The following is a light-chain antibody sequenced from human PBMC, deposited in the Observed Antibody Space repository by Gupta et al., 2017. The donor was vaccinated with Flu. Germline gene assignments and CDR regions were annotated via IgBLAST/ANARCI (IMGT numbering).Light chain of an antibody. CDR3: QQEGSSPLT. J-gene: IGKJ4*01. V-gene: IGKV3-20*01. CDR2: GAS. CDR1: QSVSSSN. Sequence: GTLSLSPGERATRSCRASQSVSSSNLAWYQQKPGQAPRLLIYGASSRATGIPDRFSGSGSGTEFTLTISRLEPEDFAVYYCQQEGSSPLTFGGGSKVEIK.